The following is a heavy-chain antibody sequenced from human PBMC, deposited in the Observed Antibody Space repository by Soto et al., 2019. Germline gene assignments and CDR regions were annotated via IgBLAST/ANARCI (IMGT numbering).Heavy chain of an antibody. CDR2: INSDGSST. D-gene: IGHD4-17*01. Sequence: EVQLVESGGGLVQPGGSLRLSCAASGFTFSSYWMHWVRQAPGKGLVWVSRINSDGSSTSYADSVKGRFTISRDNAKNTLYLQMNSLRAEDTAVYYCARDFLIDYGGNGWVLRYWGQGTLVTVSS. CDR3: ARDFLIDYGGNGWVLRY. J-gene: IGHJ4*02. V-gene: IGHV3-74*01. CDR1: GFTFSSYW.